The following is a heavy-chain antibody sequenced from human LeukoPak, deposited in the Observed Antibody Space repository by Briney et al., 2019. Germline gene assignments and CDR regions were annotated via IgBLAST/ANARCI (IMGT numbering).Heavy chain of an antibody. J-gene: IGHJ4*02. CDR1: GGXISSSSYY. D-gene: IGHD2-15*01. CDR2: MYYSGST. Sequence: PSETLSLTCTVSGGXISSSSYYWAWIRQPPGKCLEWIGSMYYSGSTYYNPSLNSRLTISIDTSKNQFSLKLSSVTAADTAVYYCAKRGSGDGYYFDYWGQGTLVTVSS. V-gene: IGHV4-39*01. CDR3: AKRGSGDGYYFDY.